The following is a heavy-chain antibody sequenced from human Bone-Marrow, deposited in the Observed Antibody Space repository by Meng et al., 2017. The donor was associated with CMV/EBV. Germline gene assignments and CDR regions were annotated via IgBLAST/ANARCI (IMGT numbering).Heavy chain of an antibody. D-gene: IGHD3-3*01. CDR2: ITTLNGDT. V-gene: IGHV1-18*01. J-gene: IGHJ4*02. CDR3: ARQLPITIFGVVTYYFDF. Sequence: ASVKVSCKASGYSFSNYGITWVRQAPGQGLEWMGWITTLNGDTDSAQKFQDRVAMTTDTSTGTAYMELRSLRSDDTAVYYWARQLPITIFGVVTYYFDFWGQGTLVTVSS. CDR1: GYSFSNYG.